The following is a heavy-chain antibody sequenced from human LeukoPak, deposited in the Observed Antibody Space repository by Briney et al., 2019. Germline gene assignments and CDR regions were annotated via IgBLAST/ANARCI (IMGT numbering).Heavy chain of an antibody. D-gene: IGHD5-12*01. CDR3: ARDSGYDYAAFNY. Sequence: PGGSLRLSCAASGFTFSSYSMNWVRQAPGKGLEWVSSISSSSSYIYYADSVKGRFTISRDNAKNPLYLQMNSLRAEDTAVYHCARDSGYDYAAFNYWGQGTLVTVSS. V-gene: IGHV3-21*01. CDR2: ISSSSSYI. J-gene: IGHJ4*02. CDR1: GFTFSSYS.